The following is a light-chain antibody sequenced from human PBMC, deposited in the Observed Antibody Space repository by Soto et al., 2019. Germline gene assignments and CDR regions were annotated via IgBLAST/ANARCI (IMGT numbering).Light chain of an antibody. CDR1: QSVSSY. CDR3: QQYNEWPPFT. V-gene: IGKV3-15*01. Sequence: IVLTQSPDTLALSTGERATLSCRASQSVSSYLAWYQQKPGQAPRLLIYGASTRATGIPDRFSGSVSGTEFTLTISSLQSEDFAVYYCQQYNEWPPFTFGQGTRLEIK. J-gene: IGKJ5*01. CDR2: GAS.